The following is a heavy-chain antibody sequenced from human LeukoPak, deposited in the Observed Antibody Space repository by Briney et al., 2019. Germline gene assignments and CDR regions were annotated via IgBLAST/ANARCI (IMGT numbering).Heavy chain of an antibody. CDR1: GYTFTSYY. V-gene: IGHV1-46*01. CDR3: ATVGNDYVWGSYRSFDY. CDR2: INPSGGST. J-gene: IGHJ4*02. D-gene: IGHD3-16*02. Sequence: ASVKVSCKASGYTFTSYYMHWVRQAPGQGLEWMGIINPSGGSTSYAQKFQGRVTMTRDTSISTAYMELSSLRSEDTAVYYCATVGNDYVWGSYRSFDYWGQGTLVTVSS.